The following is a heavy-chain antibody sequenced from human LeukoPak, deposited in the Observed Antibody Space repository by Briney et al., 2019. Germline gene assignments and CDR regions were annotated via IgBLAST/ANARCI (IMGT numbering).Heavy chain of an antibody. CDR3: TTGSIAVAGLRKRDDY. D-gene: IGHD6-19*01. J-gene: IGHJ4*02. Sequence: TGGSLRLSCAASGFTFSNAWMSWVRQAPGKGLEWVGRIKSKTDGGTTDYAAPVKGRFTISRDDSKNTLYLQMNSLKTEDTAVYYCTTGSIAVAGLRKRDDYWGQGTLVTVSS. CDR1: GFTFSNAW. V-gene: IGHV3-15*01. CDR2: IKSKTDGGTT.